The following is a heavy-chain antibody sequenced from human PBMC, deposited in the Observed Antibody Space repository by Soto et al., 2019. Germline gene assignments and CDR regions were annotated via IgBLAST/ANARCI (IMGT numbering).Heavy chain of an antibody. J-gene: IGHJ4*02. CDR2: INCKTGQT. CDR1: GYTFTDYY. Sequence: QVQLVQSGAEMKEPGAAVKVSCKASGYTFTDYYIHGLRQAPGKGLEWMAWINCKTGQTRYAQKFQGRLTVTSDTSITTSHMDLSGLRFDDAATYYCGRDSAILPGSYFDYWGQGSLVSVSS. D-gene: IGHD2-21*02. V-gene: IGHV1-2*02. CDR3: GRDSAILPGSYFDY.